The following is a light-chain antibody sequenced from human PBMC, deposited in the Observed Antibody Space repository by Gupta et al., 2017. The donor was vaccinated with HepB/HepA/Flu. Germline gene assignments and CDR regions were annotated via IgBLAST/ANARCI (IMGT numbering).Light chain of an antibody. V-gene: IGLV3-21*02. CDR3: QLWTSTDHPRYV. CDR1: DIESKR. J-gene: IGLJ1*01. CDR2: NDY. Sequence: SYVLTQPPSVSVDPGQAARITCGGDDIESKRVHWYQQKPGQAPVFVGYNDYDRPSGIPGRFSGSNSGNTATLTISGVEAGDEADYDGQLWTSTDHPRYVFGTGTKVTVV.